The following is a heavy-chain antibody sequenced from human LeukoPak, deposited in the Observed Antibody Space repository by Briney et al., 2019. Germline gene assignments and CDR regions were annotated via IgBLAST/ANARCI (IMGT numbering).Heavy chain of an antibody. CDR3: ARDLDIVVVPAAPNYYFDY. V-gene: IGHV3-30-3*01. CDR1: GFTFSNYW. J-gene: IGHJ4*02. Sequence: GGSLRLSCAASGFTFSNYWMSWVRQAPGKGLEWVAVISYDGSNKYYADSVKGRFTISRDNSKNTLYLQMNSLRAEDTAVYYCARDLDIVVVPAAPNYYFDYWGQGTLVTVSS. CDR2: ISYDGSNK. D-gene: IGHD2-2*01.